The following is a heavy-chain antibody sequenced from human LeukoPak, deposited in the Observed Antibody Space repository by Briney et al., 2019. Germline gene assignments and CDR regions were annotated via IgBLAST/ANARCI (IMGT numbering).Heavy chain of an antibody. CDR3: ARVSYDFWSASYYYYGMDV. Sequence: GGSLRLSCAASGFTFRSYSMNWVRQAPGKGLEWVSSISSSSSYIYYADSVKGRFTISRDNAKNSLYLQMNSLRAEDTAVYYCARVSYDFWSASYYYYGMDVWGQGTTVTVSS. J-gene: IGHJ6*02. CDR2: ISSSSSYI. D-gene: IGHD3-3*01. V-gene: IGHV3-21*01. CDR1: GFTFRSYS.